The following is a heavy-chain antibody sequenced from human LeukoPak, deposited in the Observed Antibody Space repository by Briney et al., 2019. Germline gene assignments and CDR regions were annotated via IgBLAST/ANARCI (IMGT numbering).Heavy chain of an antibody. CDR2: ISYDGSNE. D-gene: IGHD6-13*01. CDR3: AKSVEYRTRAAAFAY. CDR1: GFTLSSYG. J-gene: IGHJ4*02. V-gene: IGHV3-30*18. Sequence: GGSLRLSCAASGFTLSSYGMHWVRLAPGKGLEWVAVISYDGSNEYYADSVKGRFTISRDNFKNTLYLQMNSLRAEDTAVYYCAKSVEYRTRAAAFAYWGLRTLVTVSS.